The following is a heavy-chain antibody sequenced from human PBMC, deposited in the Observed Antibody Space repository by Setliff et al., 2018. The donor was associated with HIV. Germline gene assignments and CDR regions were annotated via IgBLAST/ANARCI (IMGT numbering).Heavy chain of an antibody. V-gene: IGHV4-38-2*01. CDR3: ARHAPGSAYGDAYHFDH. CDR2: IYHSGTT. CDR1: SYSISSGYY. J-gene: IGHJ4*02. D-gene: IGHD4-17*01. Sequence: SETLSLTCGVSSYSISSGYYWAWIRQPPGKGLEWIGSIYHSGTTFYNPSLKSRVTISVDTSKNQFSLKLTSVTAADTAVYYCARHAPGSAYGDAYHFDHWGQGTLVTVSS.